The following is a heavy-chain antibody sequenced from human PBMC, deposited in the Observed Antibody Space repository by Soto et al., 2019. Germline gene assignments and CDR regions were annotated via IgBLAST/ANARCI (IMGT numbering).Heavy chain of an antibody. Sequence: NPSETLSLTCAVSGGSISSGGYSWSWIRQPPGKGLEWIGYIYHSGSTYYNPSLKSRVTISVDRSKNQFSLKLSSVTAADTAVYYCARGGGGYSAGYFDYWGQGTLVTVSS. V-gene: IGHV4-30-2*01. CDR1: GGSISSGGYS. CDR3: ARGGGGYSAGYFDY. D-gene: IGHD3-22*01. J-gene: IGHJ4*02. CDR2: IYHSGST.